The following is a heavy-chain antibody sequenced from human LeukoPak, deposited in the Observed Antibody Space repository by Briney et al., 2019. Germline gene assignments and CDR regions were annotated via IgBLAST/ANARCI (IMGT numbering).Heavy chain of an antibody. CDR2: IYYSGST. CDR3: ARSRSDKWELLGWYFDL. CDR1: GGSISSSSYY. D-gene: IGHD1-26*01. J-gene: IGHJ2*01. Sequence: SETLSLTCTVSGGSISSSSYYWGWIRQPPGKGLEWIGSIYYSGSTYYNPSLKSRVTISVDTSKNQFSLKLSSVTAADTAVYYCARSRSDKWELLGWYFDLWGRGTLVTVSS. V-gene: IGHV4-39*01.